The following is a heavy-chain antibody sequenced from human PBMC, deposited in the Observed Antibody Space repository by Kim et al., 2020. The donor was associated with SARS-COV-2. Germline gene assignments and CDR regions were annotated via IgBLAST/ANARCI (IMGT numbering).Heavy chain of an antibody. J-gene: IGHJ4*02. CDR3: ARGAREYIWGSYRYTQSDF. CDR2: ISSSSTI. D-gene: IGHD3-16*02. CDR1: GFTFSSYS. V-gene: IGHV3-48*02. Sequence: GGSLRLSCAASGFTFSSYSMNWVRQAPGKGLEWVSYISSSSTIYYADSVKGRFTISRDNAKNSLYLQMNSLRDEDTAVYYCARGAREYIWGSYRYTQSDFWGQGTLVTVSS.